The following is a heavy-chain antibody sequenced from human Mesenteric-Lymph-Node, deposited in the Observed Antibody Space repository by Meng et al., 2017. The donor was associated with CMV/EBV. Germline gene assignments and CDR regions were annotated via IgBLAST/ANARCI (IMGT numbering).Heavy chain of an antibody. V-gene: IGHV3-74*01. Sequence: GESLKISCAASGFTFSSYWMHWVRQAPGKGLVWVSRINSDGSSTSYADSVKGRFTISRDNAKNTLYLQMNSLRAEDTAVYYCARDQCSSTSCYKYFQHWGQGTLVTSPQ. D-gene: IGHD2-2*02. CDR1: GFTFSSYW. J-gene: IGHJ1*01. CDR3: ARDQCSSTSCYKYFQH. CDR2: INSDGSST.